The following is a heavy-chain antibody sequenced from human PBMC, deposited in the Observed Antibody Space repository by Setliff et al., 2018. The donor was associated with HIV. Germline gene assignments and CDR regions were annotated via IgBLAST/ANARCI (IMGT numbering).Heavy chain of an antibody. CDR1: GYTFTTYY. CDR2: LNPSGGVT. V-gene: IGHV1-46*01. CDR3: ARAFMSARVWFDY. J-gene: IGHJ4*02. Sequence: GASVKVSCKASGYTFTTYYIHWVRQAPGQGLEWMGMLNPSGGVTNYAQKFQGRVTMTRDTSTSTVYMELSSLRSEDTAMYYCARAFMSARVWFDYWGQGTLVTVSS. D-gene: IGHD3-10*02.